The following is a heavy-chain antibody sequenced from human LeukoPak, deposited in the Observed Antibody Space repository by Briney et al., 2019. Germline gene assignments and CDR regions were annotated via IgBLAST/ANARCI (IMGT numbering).Heavy chain of an antibody. Sequence: GESLKISCQGSGYSFTSYWIGWVRQMHGKGLEWIGIIYPGDSDTRYRPSFQGHVTISADKSISTAYLQWSSLKASDTAMYYCARLLHLYNWFELWGQGTLVTVSS. D-gene: IGHD1-26*01. CDR1: GYSFTSYW. V-gene: IGHV5-51*01. J-gene: IGHJ5*02. CDR2: IYPGDSDT. CDR3: ARLLHLYNWFEL.